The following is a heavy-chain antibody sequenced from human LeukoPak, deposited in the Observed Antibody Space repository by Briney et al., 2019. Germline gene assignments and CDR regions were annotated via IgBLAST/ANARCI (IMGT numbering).Heavy chain of an antibody. CDR2: IIPIFGTA. J-gene: IGHJ6*02. CDR3: ARSGGGYGGNPSDWYYYYGMDV. V-gene: IGHV1-69*13. Sequence: GASVKVSCKASGGTFSSYAISWVRQAPGQGLEWMGGIIPIFGTANYAQKFQGRVTITADESTSTAYMELSSLRSEDTAVYYCARSGGGYGGNPSDWYYYYGMDVWGQGTTVTVSS. D-gene: IGHD4-23*01. CDR1: GGTFSSYA.